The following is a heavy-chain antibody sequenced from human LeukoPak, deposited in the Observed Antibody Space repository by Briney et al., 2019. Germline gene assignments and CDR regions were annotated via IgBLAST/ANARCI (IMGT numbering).Heavy chain of an antibody. D-gene: IGHD6-13*01. Sequence: ASETLSLTCTGSGGSISSYYWSWIRQPPGKGLDWIGHIYYIWSTNYNPSLKNRLTISTDTYKNHFSLTPSSVAAADTAVYYCGRGGKKGKAAAGTEWWFAPWGQGTLVTVSS. CDR2: IYYIWST. J-gene: IGHJ5*02. V-gene: IGHV4-59*01. CDR1: GGSISSYY. CDR3: GRGGKKGKAAAGTEWWFAP.